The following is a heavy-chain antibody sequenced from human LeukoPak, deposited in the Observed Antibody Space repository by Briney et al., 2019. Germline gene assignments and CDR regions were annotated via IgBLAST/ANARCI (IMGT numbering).Heavy chain of an antibody. CDR3: AREPPPEGYYYGMDV. V-gene: IGHV1-18*01. D-gene: IGHD1-14*01. CDR2: ISAYNGNT. Sequence: ASVKVSCKASGYTFTSYGISWVRQAPGQGLEWMGWISAYNGNTNYAQKLQGRVTMTTDTSTSTAYMELRSLRSDDTAVYYCAREPPPEGYYYGMDVWGQGTTVTVSS. J-gene: IGHJ6*02. CDR1: GYTFTSYG.